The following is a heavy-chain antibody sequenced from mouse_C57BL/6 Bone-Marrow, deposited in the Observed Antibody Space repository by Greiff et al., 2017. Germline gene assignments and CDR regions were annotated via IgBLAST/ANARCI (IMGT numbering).Heavy chain of an antibody. CDR1: GYSITSGYY. V-gene: IGHV3-6*01. CDR2: ISYDGSN. J-gene: IGHJ2*01. D-gene: IGHD1-1*01. CDR3: ARDHLSSYDY. Sequence: EVKLEESGPGLVKPSQSLSLTCSVTGYSITSGYYWNWIRQFPGNKLEWMGYISYDGSNNYNPSLKNRISITRDTSKNQFFLKLNSVTTEDTATYYCARDHLSSYDYWGQGTTLTVSS.